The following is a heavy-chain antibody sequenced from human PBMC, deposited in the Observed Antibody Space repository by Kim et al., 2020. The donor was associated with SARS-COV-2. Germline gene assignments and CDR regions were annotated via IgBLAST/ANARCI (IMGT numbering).Heavy chain of an antibody. D-gene: IGHD2-2*01. Sequence: SVKVSCKASGGTFSSYAISWVRQAPGQGLEWMGGIIPIFGTANYAQKFQGRVTITADESTSTAYMELSSLRSEDTAVYYCARDDTPIVVVPAAATYYYYYGMDVWGQGTTVTVSS. CDR2: IIPIFGTA. V-gene: IGHV1-69*13. CDR3: ARDDTPIVVVPAAATYYYYYGMDV. CDR1: GGTFSSYA. J-gene: IGHJ6*02.